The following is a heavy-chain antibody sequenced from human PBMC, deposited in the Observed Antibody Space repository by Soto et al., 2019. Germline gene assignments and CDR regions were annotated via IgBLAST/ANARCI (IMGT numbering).Heavy chain of an antibody. CDR1: GGSFSGYY. Sequence: QVQLQQWGAGPLRPLETLSLTCGVSGGSFSGYYWAWIRQSPGKGLEGIGEINDRGSINYNPSLKSRVSISVDTSKNHYSLNLRSVTAADTAVYYCARESNDILAGPPWVWYFDLWGRGTLVTVSS. D-gene: IGHD3-9*01. CDR2: INDRGSI. V-gene: IGHV4-34*01. CDR3: ARESNDILAGPPWVWYFDL. J-gene: IGHJ2*01.